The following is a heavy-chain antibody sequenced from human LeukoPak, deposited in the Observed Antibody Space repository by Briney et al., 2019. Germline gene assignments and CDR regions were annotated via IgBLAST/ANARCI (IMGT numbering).Heavy chain of an antibody. V-gene: IGHV3-30*04. CDR2: ISYDGSNK. CDR1: GFTFSSYA. D-gene: IGHD7-27*01. J-gene: IGHJ6*02. Sequence: PGGSLRLSCAASGFTFSSYAIHWVRQAPGKGLEWVAVISYDGSNKYYTDSVKGRFTISRDNSNNTLYLQMNSLRAEDTAVYSCARGSYPGYYYYYGMDVWGQGTTVTVSS. CDR3: ARGSYPGYYYYYGMDV.